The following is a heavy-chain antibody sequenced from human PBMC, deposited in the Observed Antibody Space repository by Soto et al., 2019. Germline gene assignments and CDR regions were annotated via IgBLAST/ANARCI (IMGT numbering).Heavy chain of an antibody. CDR2: IIPMFGTA. D-gene: IGHD6-13*01. CDR3: AREFIAASFGYYGMDV. J-gene: IGHJ6*02. CDR1: GGAFITSS. V-gene: IGHV1-69*01. Sequence: QVQLAQSGAEVKKPGSSVKVSCKASGGAFITSSISWVRQAPGQGLEWMGGIIPMFGTATYPQKFQGRVTITADESTSTAYMELSSLRSEDTAVYYCAREFIAASFGYYGMDVWGQGTTVTVSS.